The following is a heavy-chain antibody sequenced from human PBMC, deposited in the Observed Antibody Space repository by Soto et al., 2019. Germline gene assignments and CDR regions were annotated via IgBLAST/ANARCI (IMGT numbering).Heavy chain of an antibody. D-gene: IGHD6-13*01. CDR1: GYTFTGYY. CDR3: ARTADSSSWYYYYGMDV. CDR2: INPNSGGT. Sequence: QVQLVQSGAEVKKPGASVKVSCKASGYTFTGYYMHWVRQAPGQGLEWMGWINPNSGGTNYAQKFQGRVTMTRDTSISTAYMALSRLRSDDTAVYSCARTADSSSWYYYYGMDVWGQGTTVTVSS. V-gene: IGHV1-2*02. J-gene: IGHJ6*02.